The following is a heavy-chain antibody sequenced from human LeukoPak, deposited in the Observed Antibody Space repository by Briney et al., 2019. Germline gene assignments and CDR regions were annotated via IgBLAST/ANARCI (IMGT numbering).Heavy chain of an antibody. Sequence: PVKVSCKASGGTFSSYAISWVRQAPGQGLEWMGGIIPIFGTANYAQKFQGRVTITADESTSTAYMELSSLRSEDTAVYYCARGLIAVAEVFDYWGQGTLVTVSS. D-gene: IGHD6-19*01. CDR1: GGTFSSYA. CDR3: ARGLIAVAEVFDY. CDR2: IIPIFGTA. J-gene: IGHJ4*02. V-gene: IGHV1-69*13.